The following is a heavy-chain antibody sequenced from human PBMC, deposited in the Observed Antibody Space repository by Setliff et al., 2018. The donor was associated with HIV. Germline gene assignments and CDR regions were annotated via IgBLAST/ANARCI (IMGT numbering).Heavy chain of an antibody. J-gene: IGHJ4*02. CDR2: INPNSGGT. Sequence: ASVKVSCKASGYTFTGYYMHWVRQAPGQGLEWMGWINPNSGGTNYAQKFQGRVTMTRDTSISTAYMELSRLRSDDTAVYYCARGFRFRGIAAAAAFDYWVQGTLVTVSS. D-gene: IGHD6-13*01. V-gene: IGHV1-2*02. CDR3: ARGFRFRGIAAAAAFDY. CDR1: GYTFTGYY.